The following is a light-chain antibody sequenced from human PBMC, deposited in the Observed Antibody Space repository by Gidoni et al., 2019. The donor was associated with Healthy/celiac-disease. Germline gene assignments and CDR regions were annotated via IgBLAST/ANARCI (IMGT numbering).Light chain of an antibody. CDR2: GAS. V-gene: IGKV3-15*01. J-gene: IGKJ2*01. CDR3: QQYNNWYT. Sequence: EIVMTQSPATLSVSPGERATLSCRASQSVSSNLAWYQQKPVQPPRLLIYGASTRATGIPARFSGSGSGTEFTLTISSLQSEDFAVYYCQQYNNWYTFGQGTKLEIK. CDR1: QSVSSN.